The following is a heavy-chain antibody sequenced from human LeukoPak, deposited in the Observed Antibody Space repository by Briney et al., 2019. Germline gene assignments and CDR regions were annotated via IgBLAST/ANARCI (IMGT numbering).Heavy chain of an antibody. CDR3: ARHDFDLPMIYSFFVH. Sequence: ASVKVSCKASGYTFTKYYMNWVRQAPGQGLEWMGIMYPTGDSTNYAQKFQGSVTLTSDTSTGTFYIQLSSLPSDDTAVYYCARHDFDLPMIYSFFVHWGQGTLVTVSS. CDR2: MYPTGDST. J-gene: IGHJ5*02. V-gene: IGHV1-46*01. D-gene: IGHD3-3*01. CDR1: GYTFTKYY.